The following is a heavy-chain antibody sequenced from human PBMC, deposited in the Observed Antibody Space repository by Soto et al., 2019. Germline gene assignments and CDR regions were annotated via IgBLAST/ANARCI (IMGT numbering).Heavy chain of an antibody. CDR3: ARDLGWAFDS. J-gene: IGHJ4*02. CDR1: GCTFSTFS. Sequence: EVQLVESGGGSVQPGGSLRLSCAASGCTFSTFSMNWVRQAPGRGLEWISYISGGGRPISYADSVKGRFTIPRDNAKNSLYLQRDRLTDEDTAVYYCARDLGWAFDSWGQGTLVTVSS. V-gene: IGHV3-48*02. CDR2: ISGGGRPI. D-gene: IGHD6-19*01.